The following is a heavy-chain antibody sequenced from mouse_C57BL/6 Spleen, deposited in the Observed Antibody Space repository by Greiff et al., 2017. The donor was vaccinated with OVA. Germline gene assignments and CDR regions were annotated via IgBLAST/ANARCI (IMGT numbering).Heavy chain of an antibody. CDR1: GYAFTSSW. CDR3: ARDGYYAMDY. CDR2: IYPGDGGT. J-gene: IGHJ4*01. V-gene: IGHV1-82*01. Sequence: QVQLQQSGPELVKPGASVKISCKASGYAFTSSWMNWVKQRPGKGLEWIGRIYPGDGGTNYNGKFKGKATLTADTSSSTAYMQLSSLTSEDSAVYCCARDGYYAMDYWGQGTSVTVSS.